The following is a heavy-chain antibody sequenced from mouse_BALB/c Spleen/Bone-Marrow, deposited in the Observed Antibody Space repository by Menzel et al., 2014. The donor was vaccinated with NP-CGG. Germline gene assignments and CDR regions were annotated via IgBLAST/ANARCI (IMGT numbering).Heavy chain of an antibody. CDR2: INPSNGGT. CDR3: TRGRTWDFDY. J-gene: IGHJ2*01. D-gene: IGHD4-1*01. Sequence: QVQLQQSGAELMKPGASVKLSCKASGYTFTSYYMYWVKQRPGQGLEWIGEINPSNGGTNFNEKFKSRATPTVDKSSSTAYMQLSSLTSEDSAVYYCTRGRTWDFDYWGQGTTLTVSS. CDR1: GYTFTSYY. V-gene: IGHV1S81*02.